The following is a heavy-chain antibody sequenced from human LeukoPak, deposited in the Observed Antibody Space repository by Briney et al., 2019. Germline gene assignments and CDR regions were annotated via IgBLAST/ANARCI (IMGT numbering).Heavy chain of an antibody. CDR2: INPNSGGT. J-gene: IGHJ4*02. CDR3: ARGLQKTLLVVPAAIDPSFFY. D-gene: IGHD2-2*01. Sequence: GASVKVSCKASEYTLTGYYMRWVRQAPGQGLEWMGWINPNSGGTNYAQKFQGRVTMTRDTSISTAYMELSRLRSDDTAVYYCARGLQKTLLVVPAAIDPSFFYWGQGTLVTVSS. V-gene: IGHV1-2*02. CDR1: EYTLTGYY.